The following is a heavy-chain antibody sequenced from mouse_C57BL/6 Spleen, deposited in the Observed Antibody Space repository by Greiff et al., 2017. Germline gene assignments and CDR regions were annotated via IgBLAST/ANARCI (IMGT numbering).Heavy chain of an antibody. CDR1: GYTFTDYY. V-gene: IGHV1-76*01. Sequence: VQLQQSGAELVRPGASVKLSCKASGYTFTDYYINWVKQRPGQGLEWIARIYPGSGNTYYNEKFKGKATLTAEKSSSTAYMQLSSLTSEDSAVYLCARGYLIYAGCLFAMCYWGQGTSVTVSA. CDR2: IYPGSGNT. CDR3: ARGYLIYAGCLFAMCY. J-gene: IGHJ4*01. D-gene: IGHD2-3*01.